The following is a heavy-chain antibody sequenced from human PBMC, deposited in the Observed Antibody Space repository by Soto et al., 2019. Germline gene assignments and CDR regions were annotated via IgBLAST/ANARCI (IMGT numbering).Heavy chain of an antibody. D-gene: IGHD6-19*01. CDR1: GYTFTSYG. CDR3: ARVEEQWLVRDDAFDI. J-gene: IGHJ3*02. V-gene: IGHV1-18*01. CDR2: ISAYNGNT. Sequence: QVQLVQSGAEVKKPGASVKVSCKASGYTFTSYGISWVRQAPGQGLEWMGWISAYNGNTNYAQKLQGRATMTTDTSTSTAYMELRSLRSDDTAVYYCARVEEQWLVRDDAFDIWGQGTMVTVSS.